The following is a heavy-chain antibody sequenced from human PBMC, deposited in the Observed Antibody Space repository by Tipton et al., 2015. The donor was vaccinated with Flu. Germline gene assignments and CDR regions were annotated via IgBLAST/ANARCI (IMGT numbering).Heavy chain of an antibody. D-gene: IGHD6-6*01. CDR2: INPDDSDT. V-gene: IGHV5-51*01. Sequence: QLVQSGPEVKKPGESLRISCKGSGYTFTNYWIGWVRQMPGKGLEWMGFINPDDSDTRYRPSSQGQVTISADKSISTAYLQWSSLKASDTAMYYCAIGDTTSSERDWFDPWGQGTLVTVSS. CDR3: AIGDTTSSERDWFDP. J-gene: IGHJ5*02. CDR1: GYTFTNYW.